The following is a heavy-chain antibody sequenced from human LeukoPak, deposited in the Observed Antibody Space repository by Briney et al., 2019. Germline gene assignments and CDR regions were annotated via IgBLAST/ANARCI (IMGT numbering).Heavy chain of an antibody. Sequence: GASVKVSCKASGYTFIDFYIHWVRQAPGQGLEWMGWINPNSGAIKYSQKFQGRVSMTRDTSTSTAYMDLSSLRSDDTAVYYCARVKKLMPEFEFWGQGTLVTVSS. CDR1: GYTFIDFY. V-gene: IGHV1-2*02. CDR3: ARVKKLMPEFEF. D-gene: IGHD2-2*01. CDR2: INPNSGAI. J-gene: IGHJ4*02.